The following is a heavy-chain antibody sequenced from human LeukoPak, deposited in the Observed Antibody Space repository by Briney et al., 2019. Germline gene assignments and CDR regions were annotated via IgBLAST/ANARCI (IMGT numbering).Heavy chain of an antibody. J-gene: IGHJ6*03. CDR3: AREGGRYYYYMDV. D-gene: IGHD3-16*01. CDR2: SYTSGST. Sequence: SETLSLTCTVSGGSISSYYWSWIRQPAGKGLEWIGRSYTSGSTNYNPSLKSRGTMSVDPSKNQFSLNLTSVTVADPAGHYCAREGGRYYYYMDVWGKGTTVTVSS. V-gene: IGHV4-4*07. CDR1: GGSISSYY.